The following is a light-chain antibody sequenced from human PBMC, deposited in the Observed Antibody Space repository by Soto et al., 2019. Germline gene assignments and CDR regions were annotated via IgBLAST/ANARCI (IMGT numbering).Light chain of an antibody. Sequence: SVLTQSPSVSGAPRQSVNISCSGNNSNIGSNAVHWYQQLPGKAPKLLMYYNDMLPSGVSDRFSGSKSGTSASLAISGLQSEDEGDYYCATWDDRLTAGVFGGGTKLTVL. CDR2: YND. J-gene: IGLJ3*02. CDR3: ATWDDRLTAGV. CDR1: NSNIGSNA. V-gene: IGLV1-36*01.